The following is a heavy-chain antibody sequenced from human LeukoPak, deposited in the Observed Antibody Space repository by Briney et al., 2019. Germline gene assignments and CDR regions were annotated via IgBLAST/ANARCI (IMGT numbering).Heavy chain of an antibody. CDR2: INHSGRT. V-gene: IGHV4-34*01. CDR3: ARDVVVVPAAIHYGMDV. CDR1: GGSFSDYF. Sequence: SETLSLTCAVYGGSFSDYFWGWIRQPPGKGLEWIGEINHSGRTDHNPSIKSRVTISVDTSKNQFSLTMSYVTAADTAVYYCARDVVVVPAAIHYGMDVWGQGTTVTVSS. J-gene: IGHJ6*02. D-gene: IGHD2-2*01.